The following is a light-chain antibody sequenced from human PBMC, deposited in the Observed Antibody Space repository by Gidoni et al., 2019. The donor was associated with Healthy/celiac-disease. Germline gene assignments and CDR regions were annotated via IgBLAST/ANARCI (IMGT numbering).Light chain of an antibody. V-gene: IGKV3-11*01. CDR2: EAS. CDR1: QGISSY. CDR3: QQRSNWPCS. Sequence: EIVLTQSPATLSLSPGERATLSCRASQGISSYLAWYQQKPGQAPRLLIYEASNRATGIPARFSGSGSGTDFTLTISSLEPEDFAVYYCQQRSNWPCSFGQGTKLEIK. J-gene: IGKJ2*04.